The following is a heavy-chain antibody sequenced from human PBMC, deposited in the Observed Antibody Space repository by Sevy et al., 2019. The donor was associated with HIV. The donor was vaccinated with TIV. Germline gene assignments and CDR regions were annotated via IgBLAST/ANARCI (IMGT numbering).Heavy chain of an antibody. CDR3: ARVGSSLGFDP. V-gene: IGHV4-59*01. J-gene: IGHJ5*02. Sequence: SETLSLTCTVSGCSISSYYWSWIRQPPGKGLEWMGYIYYSGSTNYNPSLKSRVTISVDTSKNQFSLKLSSVTAADTAVYYCARVGSSLGFDPWGQGTLVTVSS. CDR2: IYYSGST. D-gene: IGHD6-13*01. CDR1: GCSISSYY.